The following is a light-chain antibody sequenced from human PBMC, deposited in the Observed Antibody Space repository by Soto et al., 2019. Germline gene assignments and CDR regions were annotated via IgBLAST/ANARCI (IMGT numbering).Light chain of an antibody. CDR3: QQYSSRYT. Sequence: EIEMTQSPSTLSVSPGERATISCRASQSISSSLAWYQHKPGQAPRLLIYAASIMETGIPARFSGSGSGTDFTLTISSLQSEDFAAYYCQQYSSRYTFGQGTKVEIK. CDR1: QSISSS. CDR2: AAS. J-gene: IGKJ2*01. V-gene: IGKV3-15*01.